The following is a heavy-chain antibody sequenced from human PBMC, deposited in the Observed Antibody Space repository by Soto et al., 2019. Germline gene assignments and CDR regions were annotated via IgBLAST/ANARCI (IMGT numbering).Heavy chain of an antibody. D-gene: IGHD2-15*01. CDR3: ARVPQGCSAHSCYFDP. Sequence: QVHLQESGPGLVAPSGTLSLTCTLSGGSVRAPDWWSWVRQSPDKGLEWIAEVHISGHSNYNPSLRSRVSVSIDSSKNQFYLNLNSVTAADTAIYYGARVPQGCSAHSCYFDPWGQGTQVTISS. J-gene: IGHJ5*01. V-gene: IGHV4-4*02. CDR1: GGSVRAPDW. CDR2: VHISGHS.